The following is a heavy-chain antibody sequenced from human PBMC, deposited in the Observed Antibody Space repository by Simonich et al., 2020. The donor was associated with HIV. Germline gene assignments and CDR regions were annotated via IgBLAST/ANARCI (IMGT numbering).Heavy chain of an antibody. CDR1: GGSFSGYY. D-gene: IGHD2-15*01. CDR3: ARQVEPMVARGWFDP. Sequence: QVELQQWGAGLLKPSETLSLNCAVYGGSFSGYYWSWIRQSPGKGLEWIGEINHSGTINYNPSLKSRVTVSVDTSKNEFSLKLTSVTAADTAVYYCARQVEPMVARGWFDPWGQGTLVTVSS. J-gene: IGHJ5*02. V-gene: IGHV4-34*02. CDR2: INHSGTI.